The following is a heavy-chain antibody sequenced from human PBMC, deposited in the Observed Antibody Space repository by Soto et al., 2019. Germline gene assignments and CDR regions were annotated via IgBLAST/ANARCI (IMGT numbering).Heavy chain of an antibody. D-gene: IGHD2-15*01. CDR2: ISAYNGNT. V-gene: IGHV1-18*01. CDR3: ATYCSGGSCYGTYGMDV. CDR1: GYTFTSYG. J-gene: IGHJ6*02. Sequence: QVQLVQSGAEVKKPGASVKVSCKASGYTFTSYGISWVRQAPGQGLEWMGWISAYNGNTNYAQKLQGRVTMTTDTSTSTAYMELRSLRSDDTAVYDCATYCSGGSCYGTYGMDVWGQGTTVTVSS.